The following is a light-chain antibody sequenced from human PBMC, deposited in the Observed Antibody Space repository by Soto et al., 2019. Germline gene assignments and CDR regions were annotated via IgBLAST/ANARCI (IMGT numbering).Light chain of an antibody. CDR2: GAS. CDR1: QSVSSK. J-gene: IGKJ1*01. CDR3: QQYGSSPT. Sequence: EIVMTQSPATLSVSPGERATLSCRASQSVSSKLAWYQQKPGQAPRLLIYGASTRATGIPARFSGSGSGTEFTLTISSLQSEDFAVYYCQQYGSSPTFGQGTKVDI. V-gene: IGKV3-15*01.